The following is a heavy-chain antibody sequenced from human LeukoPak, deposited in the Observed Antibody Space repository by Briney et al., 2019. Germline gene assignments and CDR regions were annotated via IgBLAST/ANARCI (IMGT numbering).Heavy chain of an antibody. D-gene: IGHD3-10*01. CDR3: ARETGFGFGALRRWFDP. J-gene: IGHJ5*02. CDR2: INPYSGGT. CDR1: GYTFTNYG. V-gene: IGHV1-18*01. Sequence: ASVKVSCKASGYTFTNYGVTWVRQAPGQGLEWMGWINPYSGGTHYAQNLQDRVTMTTDTSTSTAYMELRSLRSDDTAVYYCARETGFGFGALRRWFDPWGQGTLVTVSS.